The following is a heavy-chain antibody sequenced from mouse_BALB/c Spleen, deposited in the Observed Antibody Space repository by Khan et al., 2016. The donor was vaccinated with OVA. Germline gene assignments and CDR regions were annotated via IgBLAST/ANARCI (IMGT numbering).Heavy chain of an antibody. CDR1: GYSITSGYS. V-gene: IGHV3-1*02. J-gene: IGHJ3*01. Sequence: EVQLQESGPDLVKPSQSLSLTCTVTGYSITSGYSWHWIRQFPGNKLEWMGYIHYGGNTTYNPSLKGRIFITRYTSKNQLFRQLHPVTTDDTATSDCSGAGRWFAYWGQGTLVTVYA. CDR2: IHYGGNT. CDR3: SGAGRWFAY.